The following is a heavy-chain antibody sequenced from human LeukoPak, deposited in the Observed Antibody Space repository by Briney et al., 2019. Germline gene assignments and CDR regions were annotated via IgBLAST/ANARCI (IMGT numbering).Heavy chain of an antibody. CDR2: ISSRSHI. CDR3: ARDAFSDGSSYFFSY. Sequence: GGSLRLSCAASGFTFSTYSMNWVRQAPGKGLEWVSSISSRSHIYYADSMKGRFTISRDNAKNSLYLQMNSLRAEDTAAYYCARDAFSDGSSYFFSYWGQGTLVTVSS. V-gene: IGHV3-21*01. J-gene: IGHJ4*02. CDR1: GFTFSTYS. D-gene: IGHD2-15*01.